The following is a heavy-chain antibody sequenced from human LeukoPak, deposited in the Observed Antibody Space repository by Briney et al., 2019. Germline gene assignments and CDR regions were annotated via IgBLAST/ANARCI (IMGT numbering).Heavy chain of an antibody. CDR2: IYNSGST. CDR1: GGSISSHY. J-gene: IGHJ3*01. D-gene: IGHD3-16*01. V-gene: IGHV4-59*08. CDR3: ARDDYGVFDAFDV. Sequence: SETLSLTCTVSGGSISSHYWSWIRQTLGKGLGWIGYIYNSGSTNYNPSLKSRVTISLDTSKNQFSLHLTSVTAADTAVYFCARDDYGVFDAFDVWGQGTVVTVSS.